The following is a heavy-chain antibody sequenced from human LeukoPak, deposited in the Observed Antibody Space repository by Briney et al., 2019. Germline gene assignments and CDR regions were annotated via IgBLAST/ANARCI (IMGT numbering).Heavy chain of an antibody. V-gene: IGHV3-21*01. CDR2: ISSSSSYI. CDR3: ARDLVAGGQSFDAFDI. Sequence: LGGPLRLSCAASGFPFSSYSMNWVRQAPGKGLEWVSSISSSSSYIYYADSVKGRFTISRDNAKNSLSLQMSSLRAADTAAYYCARDLVAGGQSFDAFDIWGQGTMVTVSS. D-gene: IGHD2-15*01. CDR1: GFPFSSYS. J-gene: IGHJ3*02.